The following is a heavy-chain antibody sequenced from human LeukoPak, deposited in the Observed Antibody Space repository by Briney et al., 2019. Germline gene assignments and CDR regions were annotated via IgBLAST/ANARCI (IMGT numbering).Heavy chain of an antibody. CDR2: ASGTGDST. D-gene: IGHD6-13*01. Sequence: LDSPLAASGTGDSTYYEDSVKSRFTISRDNSKNTLYLQMNSLRAEDTALYYCAKDWYEYSWRQGTLATVSS. V-gene: IGHV3-23*01. CDR3: AKDWYEYS. J-gene: IGHJ4*02.